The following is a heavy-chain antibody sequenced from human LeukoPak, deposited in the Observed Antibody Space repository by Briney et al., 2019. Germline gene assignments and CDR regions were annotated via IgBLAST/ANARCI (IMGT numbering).Heavy chain of an antibody. CDR3: ARLIRTRIAVAFDY. J-gene: IGHJ4*02. Sequence: GGSLRLSCAASGFTFSSYSMNWVRQAPGKGLEWVSSISSSSSYIYYADSVKGRFTISRDNAKNPLYLQMNSLRAEDTAVYYCARLIRTRIAVAFDYWGQGTLVTVSS. V-gene: IGHV3-21*01. CDR2: ISSSSSYI. D-gene: IGHD6-19*01. CDR1: GFTFSSYS.